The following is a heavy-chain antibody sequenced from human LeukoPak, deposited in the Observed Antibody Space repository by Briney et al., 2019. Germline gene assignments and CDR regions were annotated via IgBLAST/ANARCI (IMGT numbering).Heavy chain of an antibody. CDR2: ISSGGSTI. V-gene: IGHV3-48*03. CDR3: ARLRGYCSGGSCYSLSYYFDY. D-gene: IGHD2-15*01. Sequence: PGGSLRLSCAASGFTFSSYEMNWVRQAPGKGLEWVSYISSGGSTIYYADSVKGRFTISRDNAKNSLYLQMNSLRAEDTAVYYCARLRGYCSGGSCYSLSYYFDYWGQGTLVTVSS. CDR1: GFTFSSYE. J-gene: IGHJ4*02.